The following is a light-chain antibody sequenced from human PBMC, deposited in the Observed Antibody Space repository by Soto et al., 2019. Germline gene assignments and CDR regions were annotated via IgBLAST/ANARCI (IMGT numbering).Light chain of an antibody. CDR3: QQYGSTPRT. Sequence: EIVLTQSPGTLSLSPGGRATLSCRASQSVSRNYVAWYQQKPGQSPRLLIYGASNRASGIPDRFSGSASGADFTLSIARLEPEDFAMSYCQQYGSTPRTFGGGTKVEIK. V-gene: IGKV3-20*01. J-gene: IGKJ4*01. CDR1: QSVSRNY. CDR2: GAS.